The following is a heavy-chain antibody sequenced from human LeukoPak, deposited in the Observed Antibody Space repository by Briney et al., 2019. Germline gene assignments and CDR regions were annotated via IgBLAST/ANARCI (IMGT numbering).Heavy chain of an antibody. CDR2: INTNTGNP. Sequence: ASVKVSCKASGYTFTSYAMNWVRQAPGQGLEWMGWINTNTGNPTYAQGFTGRFVFSLDTSVSTAYLQISSLKAEDTAVYYYARDRIVVVVAANPRGGEDAFDIWGQGTMVTVSS. D-gene: IGHD2-15*01. CDR3: ARDRIVVVVAANPRGGEDAFDI. V-gene: IGHV7-4-1*02. J-gene: IGHJ3*02. CDR1: GYTFTSYA.